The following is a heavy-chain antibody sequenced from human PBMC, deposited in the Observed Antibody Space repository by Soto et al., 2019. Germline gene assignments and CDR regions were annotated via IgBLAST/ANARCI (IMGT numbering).Heavy chain of an antibody. CDR1: GGTFSSYA. D-gene: IGHD2-15*01. CDR3: ARLDGGYCSGGSCSSHRVDY. V-gene: IGHV1-69*13. Sequence: GASVKVSCKASGGTFSSYAISWVRQAPGQGLEWMGGIIPIFGTANYAQKFQGRVTITAYESTRTAYMELSSLRSEDTAVYYCARLDGGYCSGGSCSSHRVDYWGQGTLVTVSS. J-gene: IGHJ4*02. CDR2: IIPIFGTA.